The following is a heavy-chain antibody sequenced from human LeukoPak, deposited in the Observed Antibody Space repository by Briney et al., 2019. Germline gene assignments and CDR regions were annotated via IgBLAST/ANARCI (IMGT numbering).Heavy chain of an antibody. CDR2: INPSGGST. J-gene: IGHJ3*02. V-gene: IGHV1-46*01. CDR1: GYTITNNY. D-gene: IGHD3-22*01. Sequence: GASVKVSCKASGYTITNNYMHWVRQAPGQGLEWMGVINPSGGSTSYAQKFQGRVTMTRDMSTSTAYMELRSLKSDDTAVYYCASLKNYYDSSGYLVTDAFDIWGQGTMVTVSS. CDR3: ASLKNYYDSSGYLVTDAFDI.